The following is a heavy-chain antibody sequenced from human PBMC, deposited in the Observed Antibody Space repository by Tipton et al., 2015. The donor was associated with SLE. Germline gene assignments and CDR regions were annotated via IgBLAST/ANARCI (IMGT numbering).Heavy chain of an antibody. J-gene: IGHJ4*02. Sequence: TLSLTCTVSGGSISSYYWSWIRQPPGKGLEWIGYIYYSGSTNYNPSLKSRVTISVDTSKNQFSLKLSSVTAADTAVYYCVRGIVATSYYFDYWGQGTLVTVSS. CDR1: GGSISSYY. V-gene: IGHV4-59*01. CDR2: IYYSGST. D-gene: IGHD5-12*01. CDR3: VRGIVATSYYFDY.